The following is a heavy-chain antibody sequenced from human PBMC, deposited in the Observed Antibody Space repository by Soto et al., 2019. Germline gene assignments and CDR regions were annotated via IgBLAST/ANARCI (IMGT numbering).Heavy chain of an antibody. V-gene: IGHV1-69*02. Sequence: QVQLVQSGAEVKKPGSSVKVSCKASGGTFSSYTISWVRQAPGQGREWMGRIIPILGIANDAQKFQGRVTITADKSTSTAYMELSSMRSEDTAVYYCAGEGHYYGSGSYYNAYWGQGTLVTVSS. D-gene: IGHD3-10*01. CDR3: AGEGHYYGSGSYYNAY. CDR2: IIPILGIA. CDR1: GGTFSSYT. J-gene: IGHJ4*02.